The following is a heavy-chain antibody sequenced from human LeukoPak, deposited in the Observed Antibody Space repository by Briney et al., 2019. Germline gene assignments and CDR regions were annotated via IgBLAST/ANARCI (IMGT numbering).Heavy chain of an antibody. Sequence: PSETLSLTCTVSGGSISTSSFYWGWVRQPPGKGLEYIGTMYYSGSTYYNPSLKSRVTISVDTSKNQFSLKLSSVTAADTAVYYCASTYSVAGNDYWGQGTLVTVSS. D-gene: IGHD6-19*01. CDR3: ASTYSVAGNDY. V-gene: IGHV4-39*01. CDR2: MYYSGST. CDR1: GGSISTSSFY. J-gene: IGHJ4*02.